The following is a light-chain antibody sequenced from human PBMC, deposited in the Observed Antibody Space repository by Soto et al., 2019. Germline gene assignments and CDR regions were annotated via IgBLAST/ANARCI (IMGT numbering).Light chain of an antibody. CDR1: QSVSSSQ. CDR2: GAS. Sequence: EIVLTQSPATLSLSPGDRATLSCRAGQSVSSSQLAWYQQKPGQAPRLLVYGASSRATGIPERFSGSVSETDFTLSISRLEPEDFAVYYCQHYGNSPLTFGQGTRLEIK. CDR3: QHYGNSPLT. V-gene: IGKV3-20*01. J-gene: IGKJ5*01.